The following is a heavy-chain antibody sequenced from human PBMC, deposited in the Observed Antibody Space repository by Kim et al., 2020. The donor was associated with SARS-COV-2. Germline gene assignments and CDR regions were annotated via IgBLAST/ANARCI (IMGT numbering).Heavy chain of an antibody. D-gene: IGHD3-3*01. Sequence: SETLSLTCTVSGGSISSSSYYWGWIRQPPGKGLEWIRSIYYSGSTHYTPSLKSRVTLSVDTSKNQFSLKLSSVTAADTAVYYCARHSIGEVDGGYDFWFDWGFDYWGQGTLVNVSS. V-gene: IGHV4-39*01. CDR1: GGSISSSSYY. CDR2: IYYSGST. J-gene: IGHJ4*02. CDR3: ARHSIGEVDGGYDFWFDWGFDY.